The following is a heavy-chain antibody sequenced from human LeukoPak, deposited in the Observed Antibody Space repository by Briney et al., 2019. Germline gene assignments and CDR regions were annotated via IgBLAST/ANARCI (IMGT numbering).Heavy chain of an antibody. CDR1: GFNFRIHG. D-gene: IGHD6-19*01. Sequence: GGTLRLSCAASGFNFRIHGINWVRQAPGKGLEWVSAIGVSGIHTYFADSVKGRFSISRDNSKNTLYLQMNSLRAEDTAVSYCATSGYSSGWFMYYFDYWGQGTLVTVSS. CDR3: ATSGYSSGWFMYYFDY. J-gene: IGHJ4*02. V-gene: IGHV3-23*01. CDR2: IGVSGIHT.